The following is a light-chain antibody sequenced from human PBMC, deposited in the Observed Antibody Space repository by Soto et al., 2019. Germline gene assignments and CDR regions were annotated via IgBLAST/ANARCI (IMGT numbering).Light chain of an antibody. CDR1: QSVSSN. V-gene: IGKV3-15*01. J-gene: IGKJ1*01. CDR2: GAS. CDR3: QQYNNWWT. Sequence: EIVMKQSPATLSVSTGERATLSCRASQSVSSNLAWYQQKPGQAPRLLIYGASTRATGIPARFSGSGSGTEFTLTISSLQSEDFAVYYCQQYNNWWTFGQGTKVDI.